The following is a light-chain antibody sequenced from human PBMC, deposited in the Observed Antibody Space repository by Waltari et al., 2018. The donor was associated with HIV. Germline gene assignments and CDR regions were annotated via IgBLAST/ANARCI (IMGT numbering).Light chain of an antibody. CDR2: WAS. J-gene: IGKJ4*01. CDR3: QQYDSTPLT. CDR1: QSILYSSNNRNY. V-gene: IGKV4-1*01. Sequence: DIVMTQSPDSLAVSLGERATINCKSSQSILYSSNNRNYLAWYQQKPGKRPKLLIYWASTRASEVPDRFPGNGSWTDFTLTISSLQAEDVAVYYCQQYDSTPLTFGGGTKVEIK.